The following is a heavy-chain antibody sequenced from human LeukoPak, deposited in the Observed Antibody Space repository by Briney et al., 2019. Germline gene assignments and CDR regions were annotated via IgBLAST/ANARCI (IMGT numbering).Heavy chain of an antibody. J-gene: IGHJ3*02. D-gene: IGHD4-17*01. Sequence: SETLSLTCTVSGGSISSYYWSWIRQPPGKGLEWIGYIYYSGSTNYNPSLKSRVTISVDTSKNQFSLKLSSVTAADTAVYYCARRSDYVGTDAFDIWGQGTMVTVSS. V-gene: IGHV4-59*08. CDR3: ARRSDYVGTDAFDI. CDR1: GGSISSYY. CDR2: IYYSGST.